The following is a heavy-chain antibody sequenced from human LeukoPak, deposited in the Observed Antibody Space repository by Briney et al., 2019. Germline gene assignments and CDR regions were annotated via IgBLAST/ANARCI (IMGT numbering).Heavy chain of an antibody. CDR2: MNPNSGNT. CDR3: ARMGYNWNVVQDSAFDI. V-gene: IGHV1-8*03. CDR1: GYTFTSYD. D-gene: IGHD1-1*01. Sequence: GASVKVSCKASGYTFTSYDINWVRQATGQGLEWMGWMNPNSGNTGYAQKFQGRVTITRNTSISTAYMELSSLRSEDTAVYYCARMGYNWNVVQDSAFDIWGQGTMVTVSS. J-gene: IGHJ3*02.